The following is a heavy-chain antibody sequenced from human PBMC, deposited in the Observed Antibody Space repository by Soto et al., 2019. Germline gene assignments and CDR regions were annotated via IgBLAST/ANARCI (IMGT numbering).Heavy chain of an antibody. CDR2: IYHSGST. J-gene: IGHJ4*02. CDR3: ASSHAGAHITAAVH. Sequence: QLQLQESGSGLVKPSQTLSLTCAVSGGSISSGGYSWSWIRQPPGKGLEWIGYIYHSGSTYYNPSLKGRVTISVDRSKHQFSLKLSSVTAADTAVYYCASSHAGAHITAAVHWGQGTLVTVSS. V-gene: IGHV4-30-2*01. D-gene: IGHD6-13*01. CDR1: GGSISSGGYS.